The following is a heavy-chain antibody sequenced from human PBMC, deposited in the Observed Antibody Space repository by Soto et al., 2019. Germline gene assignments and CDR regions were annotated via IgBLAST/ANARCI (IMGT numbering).Heavy chain of an antibody. CDR2: IYYSGST. J-gene: IGHJ4*02. CDR3: ASIPNYCISTSCSTFDY. CDR1: GGSISSGDYY. D-gene: IGHD2-2*01. V-gene: IGHV4-30-4*01. Sequence: SETLSLTCTVSGGSISSGDYYWSWIRQPPGKGLEWIGYIYYSGSTYYNPSLKSRVTISVDTSKNQFSLKLSSVTAADTAVYYCASIPNYCISTSCSTFDYWGQGTLVTVSS.